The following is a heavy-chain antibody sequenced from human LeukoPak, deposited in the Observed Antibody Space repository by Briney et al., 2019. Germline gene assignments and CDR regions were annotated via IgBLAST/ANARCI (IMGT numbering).Heavy chain of an antibody. J-gene: IGHJ6*03. Sequence: GGSLRLSCAASGFTFSSYAMSWVRQAPGKGLEWVANIKQDGSEKYYVDSVKGRFTISRDNAKNSLYLQMNSLRAEDTAVYYCARLLRYFDWLTRDDYYYMDVWGKGTTVTVSS. V-gene: IGHV3-7*01. CDR1: GFTFSSYA. CDR3: ARLLRYFDWLTRDDYYYMDV. CDR2: IKQDGSEK. D-gene: IGHD3-9*01.